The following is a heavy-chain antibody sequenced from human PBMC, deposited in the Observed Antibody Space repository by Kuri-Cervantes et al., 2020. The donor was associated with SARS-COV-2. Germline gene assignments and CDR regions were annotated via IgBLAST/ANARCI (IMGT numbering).Heavy chain of an antibody. D-gene: IGHD3-3*01. V-gene: IGHV4-38-2*02. CDR2: IYHSGST. CDR3: TTLWSA. J-gene: IGHJ4*02. Sequence: SETLSLTCTVSGYSISSGYYWGWIRQPPGKGLEWIGSIYHSGSTYYNPSLKSRVTISVDTSKNQFSLKLSSVTAADTAVYYCTTLWSAWGQGTLVTVSS. CDR1: GYSISSGYY.